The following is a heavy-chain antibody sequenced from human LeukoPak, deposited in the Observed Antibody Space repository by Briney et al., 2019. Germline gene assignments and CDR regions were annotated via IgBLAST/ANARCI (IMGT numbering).Heavy chain of an antibody. Sequence: GGSLRLSCAASGFTFSSYAMHWVRPAPGKGLEYVSAISSIGGSTYYANSVKGRLAISRDNSKTTLYLQMGGLRGEDMAVYYCARSVHYFYYSMDVWGKGPAVTVSS. J-gene: IGHJ6*03. CDR2: ISSIGGST. V-gene: IGHV3-64*01. CDR1: GFTFSSYA. CDR3: ARSVHYFYYSMDV.